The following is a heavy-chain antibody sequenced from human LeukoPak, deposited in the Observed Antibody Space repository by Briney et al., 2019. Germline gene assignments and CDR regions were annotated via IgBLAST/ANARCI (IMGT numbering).Heavy chain of an antibody. CDR1: GGTFSSYA. D-gene: IGHD3-22*01. Sequence: SVKVSCKASGGTFSSYAISWVRQAPGQGLEWMGGIIPIFGTANYAQKFQGRVTITADESTSTVYMELSSLRSEDTAVYYCARSSGYDHDAFDIWGQGTMVTVSS. V-gene: IGHV1-69*01. CDR2: IIPIFGTA. CDR3: ARSSGYDHDAFDI. J-gene: IGHJ3*02.